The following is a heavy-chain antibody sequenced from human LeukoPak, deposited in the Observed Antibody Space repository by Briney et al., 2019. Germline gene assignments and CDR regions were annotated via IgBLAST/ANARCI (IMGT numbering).Heavy chain of an antibody. D-gene: IGHD3-22*01. Sequence: ASVKVSCKASGYRFTNYYMHWVRQAPGQGLEWMGIINPSGGSTRYAQKFQGRVTMTRDMSTNAVYMEQSILRSEDTGIYYCARGYYDSSGQDIFDYWGQGTLVTVSS. CDR1: GYRFTNYY. V-gene: IGHV1-46*01. CDR3: ARGYYDSSGQDIFDY. J-gene: IGHJ4*02. CDR2: INPSGGST.